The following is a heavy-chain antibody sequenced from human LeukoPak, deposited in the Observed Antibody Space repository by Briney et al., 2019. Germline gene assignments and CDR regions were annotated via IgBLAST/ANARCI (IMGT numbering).Heavy chain of an antibody. V-gene: IGHV4-59*11. CDR1: GGSINSHY. D-gene: IGHD3-10*01. CDR2: IFNTGNT. J-gene: IGHJ4*02. Sequence: SETLSPTCSVSGGSINSHYWSWIRQPPGKRLEWIGYIFNTGNTNYNPSLASRVTMSVDTSRAQFFLRLSPVTAADTALYYCASRPADTTWYGVFDYWSQGTLVTVSS. CDR3: ASRPADTTWYGVFDY.